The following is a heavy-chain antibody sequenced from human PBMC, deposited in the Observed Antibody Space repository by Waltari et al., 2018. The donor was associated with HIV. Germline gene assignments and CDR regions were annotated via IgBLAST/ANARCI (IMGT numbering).Heavy chain of an antibody. V-gene: IGHV7-4-1*02. CDR3: ARIPPSRSHPYSYYDMDV. J-gene: IGHJ6*02. Sequence: QVQLVQSGSELKKPGASVKVSCKASGYTCTKYAMNWVRQAPGQGLEGMGWINTNTGNPTYAQGFTGRYVFSLDTSVSTAYLQISYLKAEDTAVYYCARIPPSRSHPYSYYDMDVWGQGTTVTVSS. CDR2: INTNTGNP. CDR1: GYTCTKYA. D-gene: IGHD4-4*01.